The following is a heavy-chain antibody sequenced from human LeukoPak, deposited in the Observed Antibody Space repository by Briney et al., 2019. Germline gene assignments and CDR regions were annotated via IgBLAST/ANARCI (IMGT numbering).Heavy chain of an antibody. CDR2: ISWDGGST. CDR1: GFTFDDYA. V-gene: IGHV3-43D*03. CDR3: AKSRLDYYYYMDV. Sequence: TGGSLRLSCAASGFTFDDYAMHWVCQAPGKGLEWVSLISWDGGSTYYADSVKGRFTISRDNSKNSLYLQMNSLRAEDTALYYCAKSRLDYYYYMDVWGKGTTVTVSS. J-gene: IGHJ6*03.